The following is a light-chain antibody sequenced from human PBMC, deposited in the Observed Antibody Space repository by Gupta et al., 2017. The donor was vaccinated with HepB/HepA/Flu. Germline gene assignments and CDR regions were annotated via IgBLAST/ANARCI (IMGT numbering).Light chain of an antibody. CDR1: QSVSSSY. J-gene: IGKJ4*01. CDR2: GAS. V-gene: IGKV3-20*01. CDR3: QQYGSSPPVT. Sequence: EIALTQSPGTLSLSPGERATLSCRASQSVSSSYLARYQQKPGQAPRLLIYGASSRATGIPDRFSGSGSGTDFSLTISRLEPEDFAVYYCQQYGSSPPVTFGGGTKVEIK.